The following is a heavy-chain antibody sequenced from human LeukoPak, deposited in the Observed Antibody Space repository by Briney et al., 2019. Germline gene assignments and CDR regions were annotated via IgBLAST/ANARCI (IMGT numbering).Heavy chain of an antibody. CDR3: ARGGTEVVPAAESSGMDV. D-gene: IGHD2-2*01. Sequence: SETLSLTCTVSGGSISSGGYYWSWIRQPPGKGLEWIGEINHSGSTNYNPSLKSRVTISVDTSKNQFSLKLSSVTAADTAVYYCARGGTEVVPAAESSGMDVWGQGTTVTVSS. V-gene: IGHV4-39*07. CDR1: GGSISSGGYY. J-gene: IGHJ6*02. CDR2: INHSGST.